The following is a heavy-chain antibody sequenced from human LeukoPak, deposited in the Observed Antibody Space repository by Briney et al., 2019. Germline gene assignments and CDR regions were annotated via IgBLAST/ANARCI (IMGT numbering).Heavy chain of an antibody. CDR1: GGSISSYY. V-gene: IGHV4-59*12. Sequence: SETLSLTCTVSGGSISSYYWSWIRQPPGKGLEWIGYIYYSGSTNYNPSLKSRVTISVDTSKNQFSLKLSSVTAADTAVYYCARAVGEMATIPGSDYYFDYWGQGALVTVSS. D-gene: IGHD5-24*01. CDR2: IYYSGST. J-gene: IGHJ4*02. CDR3: ARAVGEMATIPGSDYYFDY.